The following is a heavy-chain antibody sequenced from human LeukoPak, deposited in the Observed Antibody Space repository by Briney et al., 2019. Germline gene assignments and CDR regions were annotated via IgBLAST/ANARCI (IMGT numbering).Heavy chain of an antibody. J-gene: IGHJ6*02. CDR3: AKDLLRWFGDRNSGAYYYYGMDV. D-gene: IGHD3-10*01. CDR1: GFSFSNHY. CDR2: INEDGSNK. Sequence: PGGSLRLSCTASGFSFSNHYMRWIRQAPGKGLEWVANINEDGSNKWHLGSVKGRFTISRDNSKNTLYLQMNSLRAEDTAVYYCAKDLLRWFGDRNSGAYYYYGMDVWGQGTTVTVSS. V-gene: IGHV3-7*01.